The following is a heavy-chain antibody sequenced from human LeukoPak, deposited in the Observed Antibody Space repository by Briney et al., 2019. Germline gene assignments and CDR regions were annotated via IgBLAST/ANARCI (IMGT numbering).Heavy chain of an antibody. J-gene: IGHJ4*02. CDR3: ATRNGY. V-gene: IGHV3-9*03. Sequence: GGSLRLSCAASGFTFDDYAMHWVRQAPGKGLEWVSGISWNSGSIGYADSVKGRSTISRDNAKNSLYPQMNSLRAEDMALYYCATRNGYWGQGTLVTVSS. CDR1: GFTFDDYA. CDR2: ISWNSGSI. D-gene: IGHD1-14*01.